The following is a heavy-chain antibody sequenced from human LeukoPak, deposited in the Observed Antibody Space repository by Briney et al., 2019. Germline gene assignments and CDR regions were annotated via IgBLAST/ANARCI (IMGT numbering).Heavy chain of an antibody. CDR2: IIPTDDMT. D-gene: IGHD3-3*01. J-gene: IGHJ4*02. Sequence: SVKVSCKASGDTFRNLAITWVRRAPGQGPEWMGRIIPTDDMTNYAQAFQGRVTFSADKSTTTVIMELSSLTFEDTAVYYCAREVVGGTYAIYFDLWGQGSQVTVSS. CDR3: AREVVGGTYAIYFDL. V-gene: IGHV1-69*10. CDR1: GDTFRNLA.